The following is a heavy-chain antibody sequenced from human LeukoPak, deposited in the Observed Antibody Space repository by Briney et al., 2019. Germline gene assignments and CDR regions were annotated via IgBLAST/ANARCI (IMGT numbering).Heavy chain of an antibody. CDR3: AKGNCGGDCYTYYYFYMDV. Sequence: GGSLRLSCAASGFTVSSNYMSWVRQAPGKGLEWVSVIYRGGSTYYADSVKGRFTISRDNSKNTLYLQMNSLRAEDTAVYYCAKGNCGGDCYTYYYFYMDVWGKGTTVTVSS. V-gene: IGHV3-53*01. CDR2: IYRGGST. CDR1: GFTVSSNY. J-gene: IGHJ6*03. D-gene: IGHD2-21*02.